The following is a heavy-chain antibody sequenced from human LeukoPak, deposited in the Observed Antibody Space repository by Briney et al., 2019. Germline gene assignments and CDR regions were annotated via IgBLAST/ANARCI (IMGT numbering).Heavy chain of an antibody. D-gene: IGHD3-22*01. CDR2: INPNSGGT. Sequence: ASVKVSCKASGYTFTGYYMHWVRQAPGQGLEWMGWINPNSGGTNYAQKFQGRVTMTRDTSISTAYMELSSLRSEDTAVYYCASRSDSSGYYYSYYFDYWGQGTLVTVSS. V-gene: IGHV1-2*02. CDR3: ASRSDSSGYYYSYYFDY. CDR1: GYTFTGYY. J-gene: IGHJ4*02.